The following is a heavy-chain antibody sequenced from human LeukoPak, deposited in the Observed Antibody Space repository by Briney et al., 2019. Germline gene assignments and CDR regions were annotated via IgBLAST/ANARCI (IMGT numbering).Heavy chain of an antibody. J-gene: IGHJ4*02. CDR1: GYTFTSYG. V-gene: IGHV1-18*01. CDR3: ARDGAPEVGSGWYYFDS. CDR2: ISAYNGNT. D-gene: IGHD6-19*01. Sequence: ASVKVSCKASGYTFTSYGISWVRQAPGQGLEWMGWISAYNGNTNYAQKFQGRVTITADKSTSTTYMELSSLRSEDTAVYYCARDGAPEVGSGWYYFDSWGQGTLVTVSS.